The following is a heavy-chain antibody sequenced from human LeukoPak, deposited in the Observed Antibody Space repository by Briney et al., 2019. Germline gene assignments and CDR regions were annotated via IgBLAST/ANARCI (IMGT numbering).Heavy chain of an antibody. CDR1: GYTFTGYY. Sequence: ASVKVSCKASGYTFTGYYMHWVRQAPGQGLEWMGWISAYNGNTNYAQKLQGRVTMTTDTSTSTAYMELRSLRSDDTAVYYCARRALTFGGVMFDYWGQGTLVTVSS. CDR2: ISAYNGNT. J-gene: IGHJ4*02. D-gene: IGHD3-16*01. CDR3: ARRALTFGGVMFDY. V-gene: IGHV1-18*04.